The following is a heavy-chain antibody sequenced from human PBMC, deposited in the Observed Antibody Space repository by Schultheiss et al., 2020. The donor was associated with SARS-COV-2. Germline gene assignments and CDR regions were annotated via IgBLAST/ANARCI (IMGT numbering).Heavy chain of an antibody. CDR3: ARENGYYYDSSGDGNWFDP. D-gene: IGHD3-22*01. J-gene: IGHJ5*02. Sequence: ASVKVSCKASGYTFTGYYMQWVRQAPGQGLEWMGWINPNSGGTNYAQKLQGRVTMTTDTSTSTAYMELRSLRSDDTAVYYCARENGYYYDSSGDGNWFDPWGQGTLVTVSS. CDR1: GYTFTGYY. CDR2: INPNSGGT. V-gene: IGHV1-2*02.